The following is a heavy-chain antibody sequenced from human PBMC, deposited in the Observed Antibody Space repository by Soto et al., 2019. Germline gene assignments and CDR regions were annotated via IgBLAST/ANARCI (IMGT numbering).Heavy chain of an antibody. CDR1: GFTFSSYS. D-gene: IGHD6-13*01. Sequence: PGGSLRLSCAASGFTFSSYSMNWVRQAPGKGLEWVSSISSSSSYIYYADSVKGRFTISRDNAKNSLYLQMNSLRAEDTAVYYCARYGRSSWYTAPEDYYFDYWGQGTLVTVSS. CDR2: ISSSSSYI. J-gene: IGHJ4*02. V-gene: IGHV3-21*01. CDR3: ARYGRSSWYTAPEDYYFDY.